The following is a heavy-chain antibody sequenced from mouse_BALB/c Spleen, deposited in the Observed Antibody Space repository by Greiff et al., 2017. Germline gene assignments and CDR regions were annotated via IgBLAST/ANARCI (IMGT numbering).Heavy chain of an antibody. Sequence: EVKLQESGPGLVKPSQSLSLTCTVTGYSITSDYAWNWIRQFPGNILEWMGYISYSGSTSYNPSLKSRISITRDTSKNQFFLQLNSVTTEDTATYYGSRSGEKGYHYAMDYWGQGTSVTVSS. CDR3: SRSGEKGYHYAMDY. CDR1: GYSITSDYA. D-gene: IGHD2-14*01. V-gene: IGHV3-2*02. CDR2: ISYSGST. J-gene: IGHJ4*01.